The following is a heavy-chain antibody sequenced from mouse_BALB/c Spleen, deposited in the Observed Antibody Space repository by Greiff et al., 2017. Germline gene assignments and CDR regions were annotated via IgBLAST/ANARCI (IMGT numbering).Heavy chain of an antibody. CDR3: ARRGSYYGNYGAMDY. CDR2: IWSGGST. Sequence: VQLQQSGPGLVQPSQSLSITCTVSGFSLTSYGVHWVRQSPGKGLEWLGVIWSGGSTDYNAAFISRLSISKDNSKSQVFFKMNSLQADDTAIYYCARRGSYYGNYGAMDYWGQGTSVTVSS. J-gene: IGHJ4*01. D-gene: IGHD2-10*01. CDR1: GFSLTSYG. V-gene: IGHV2-4-1*01.